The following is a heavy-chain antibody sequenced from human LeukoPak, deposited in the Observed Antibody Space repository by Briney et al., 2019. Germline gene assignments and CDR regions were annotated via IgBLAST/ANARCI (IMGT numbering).Heavy chain of an antibody. CDR2: INSDGSST. Sequence: GGSLRLSCAASGFTFSNYWMHWVRQAPGKGLVWVSRINSDGSSTNYADSVKGRFTISRDNAKNTLYLQMNSLRAEDTAVYYCAKDGGEYYDILTGYYPRLYYMDVWGKGTTVTISS. CDR1: GFTFSNYW. CDR3: AKDGGEYYDILTGYYPRLYYMDV. D-gene: IGHD3-9*01. J-gene: IGHJ6*03. V-gene: IGHV3-74*01.